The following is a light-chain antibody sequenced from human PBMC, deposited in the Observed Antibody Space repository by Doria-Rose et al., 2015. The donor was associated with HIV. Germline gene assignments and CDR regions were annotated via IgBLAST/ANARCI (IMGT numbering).Light chain of an antibody. J-gene: IGLJ3*02. CDR2: KKN. V-gene: IGLV1-44*01. CDR1: GSNIGSNN. CDR3: ASWDDSLNGVV. Sequence: QPGLTQPPSESGTPGQRVTISCSGRGSNIGSNNVNWYQQFPGAAPRLLIYKKNQRPSGVPDRFSASMSGTSASLAISGLQAEDEADYYCASWDDSLNGVVFGGGTRLTVL.